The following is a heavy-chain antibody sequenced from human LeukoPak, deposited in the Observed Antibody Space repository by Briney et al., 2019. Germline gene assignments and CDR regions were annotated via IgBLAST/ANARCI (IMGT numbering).Heavy chain of an antibody. V-gene: IGHV1-2*02. Sequence: ASVKVSCKASGYTFTGYYMHWVRQAPGQGLEWMGWINPNSGGTNYAQKFQGRVTMTRDTSISTAYMELSRLRSDDTAVYYRAREEDSSGYCRDYWGQGTLVTVSS. CDR2: INPNSGGT. J-gene: IGHJ4*02. D-gene: IGHD3-22*01. CDR3: AREEDSSGYCRDY. CDR1: GYTFTGYY.